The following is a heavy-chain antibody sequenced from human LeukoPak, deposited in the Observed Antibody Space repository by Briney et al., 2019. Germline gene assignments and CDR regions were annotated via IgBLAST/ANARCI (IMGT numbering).Heavy chain of an antibody. Sequence: GGSLRLSCAASGFTFSSYSMNWVRQAPGKGLEWVSSTIGSSSDIYYADSVKGRFTISRDNTNNSLFLQMNGLRAEDTAVYYCARGPPTNIMATIDDYWGQGTLVTVSS. D-gene: IGHD5-12*01. CDR3: ARGPPTNIMATIDDY. CDR1: GFTFSSYS. J-gene: IGHJ4*02. CDR2: TIGSSSDI. V-gene: IGHV3-21*01.